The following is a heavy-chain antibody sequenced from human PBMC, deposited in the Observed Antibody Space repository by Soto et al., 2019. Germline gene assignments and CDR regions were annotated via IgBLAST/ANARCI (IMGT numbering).Heavy chain of an antibody. CDR1: GFTLRDHY. Sequence: EVQLVESGGGLVQPGGSLRLSCAASGFTLRDHYMDWVRQAPGKGLEWVGRSRNKANSYTTDYAASVKGRFTISRDDSKNSLYLQMNSLKPEDTAVYYCAPLTGVWGQGTLVTVSS. J-gene: IGHJ1*01. V-gene: IGHV3-72*01. CDR3: APLTGV. D-gene: IGHD2-8*01. CDR2: SRNKANSYTT.